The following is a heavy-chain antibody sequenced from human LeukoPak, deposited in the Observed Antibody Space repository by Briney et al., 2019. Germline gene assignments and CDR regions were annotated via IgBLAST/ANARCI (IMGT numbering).Heavy chain of an antibody. Sequence: SETLSLTCTVSGGSISSYHWTWIRQPPGKGLEWIGYIYSSGSANYNPSIKSRVIISGDTSKNQISLKLTSVTAADTAVYFCARHRDYYDTWGRGTLVTVSS. J-gene: IGHJ4*01. D-gene: IGHD3-16*01. CDR3: ARHRDYYDT. CDR1: GGSISSYH. CDR2: IYSSGSA. V-gene: IGHV4-59*08.